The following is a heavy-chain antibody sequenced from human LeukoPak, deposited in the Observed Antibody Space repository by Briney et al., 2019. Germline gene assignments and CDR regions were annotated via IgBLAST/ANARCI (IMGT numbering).Heavy chain of an antibody. CDR2: IYPTGST. V-gene: IGHV4-4*07. CDR1: GDSIGYYF. J-gene: IGHJ6*03. CDR3: ARGTTGTTGYNYYMDV. Sequence: PSETLSLTCTVSGDSIGYYFWSWTRQPAGKGLEWIGRIYPTGSTNYSPSLKSRVTISLDKSKNQYFLNLTSVTATDTAVYYCARGTTGTTGYNYYMDVWGKGTTVIVSS. D-gene: IGHD1-1*01.